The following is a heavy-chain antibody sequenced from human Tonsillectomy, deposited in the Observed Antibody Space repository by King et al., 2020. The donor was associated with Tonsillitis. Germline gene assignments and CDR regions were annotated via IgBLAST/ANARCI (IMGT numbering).Heavy chain of an antibody. CDR2: IYHSGST. Sequence: QLQESGSGLVKPSHTLSLTCAVSGGSISSGGYSWSWIRQPPGKGLEWIGYIYHSGSTYYNPSLKSRVTISVDRSKNQFSLKLSSVTAADTAVYYCASSYLDYDILTGPLDYWGQGTLVTVSS. J-gene: IGHJ4*02. CDR1: GGSISSGGYS. D-gene: IGHD3-9*01. V-gene: IGHV4-30-2*01. CDR3: ASSYLDYDILTGPLDY.